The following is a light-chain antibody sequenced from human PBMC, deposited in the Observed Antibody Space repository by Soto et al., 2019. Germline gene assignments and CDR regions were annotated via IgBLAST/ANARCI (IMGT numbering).Light chain of an antibody. CDR3: QQYNNWPLT. V-gene: IGKV3-15*01. CDR2: GAS. J-gene: IGKJ4*01. Sequence: EIVLTQSPGTLSLSPGERATLSCRASQSVSSNLAWYQQKPGQAPRLLIYGASTRATGIPARFSGSGSGTEFTLTISSLQSEDFAVYYCQQYNNWPLTFGGGTMGDIK. CDR1: QSVSSN.